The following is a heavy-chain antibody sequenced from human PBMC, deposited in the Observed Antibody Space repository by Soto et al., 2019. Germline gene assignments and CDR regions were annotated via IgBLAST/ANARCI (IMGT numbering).Heavy chain of an antibody. V-gene: IGHV3-30*18. CDR1: GFTFSSYG. Sequence: QVQLVESGGGVVQPGRSLRLSCAASGFTFSSYGMHWVRQAPGKGLEWVAVISYDGSNKYYADSVKGRFTISRDNSKNTLYLQMNSLRAEDTAVYYCAKEPYSSRAYYDGMDVWVPGTTVTVSS. D-gene: IGHD6-13*01. CDR2: ISYDGSNK. CDR3: AKEPYSSRAYYDGMDV. J-gene: IGHJ6*02.